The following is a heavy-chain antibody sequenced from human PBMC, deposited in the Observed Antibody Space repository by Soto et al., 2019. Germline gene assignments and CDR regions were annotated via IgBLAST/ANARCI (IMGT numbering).Heavy chain of an antibody. D-gene: IGHD5-18*01. Sequence: EVQLVESGGGLVQPGGSLRLSCAASGFTVSSNYMSWVRQAPGKGLEWVSVIYSGGSAYYADSVKGRFTISRDNSKNTLYLQMNSLREEDTAVYYGARHGYSYGWGYFDDGGQGTLVTVYS. CDR1: GFTVSSNY. V-gene: IGHV3-66*04. J-gene: IGHJ4*02. CDR3: ARHGYSYGWGYFDD. CDR2: IYSGGSA.